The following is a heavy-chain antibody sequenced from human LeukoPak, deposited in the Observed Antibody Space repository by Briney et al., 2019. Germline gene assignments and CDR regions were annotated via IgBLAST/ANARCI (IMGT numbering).Heavy chain of an antibody. CDR1: GFTFSDYY. D-gene: IGHD1-26*01. CDR2: ISSIGYT. V-gene: IGHV3-11*05. CDR3: ARDATSGSYHYFDY. Sequence: GGSLRLSCAASGFTFSDYYMSWIREAPGKGLECVSYISSIGYTNYADSVKGRFTISRDNAKNSLYLQMNSLRAEDTAVYYCARDATSGSYHYFDYWGQGTLVTVSS. J-gene: IGHJ4*02.